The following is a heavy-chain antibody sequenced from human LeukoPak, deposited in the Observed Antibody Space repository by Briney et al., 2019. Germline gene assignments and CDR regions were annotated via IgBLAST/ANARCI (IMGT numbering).Heavy chain of an antibody. CDR3: ARGSWPRAQHYDY. Sequence: PGGSLRLSCAASGFTFSDYYMSWIRQAPGKGLEWVSYISSSGSNIYYAASVKGRFTISRDNAKNSLYLQMNTLRAEDTAVYYCARGSWPRAQHYDYWGQGTLVTVSS. CDR2: ISSSGSNI. J-gene: IGHJ4*02. V-gene: IGHV3-11*01. D-gene: IGHD5-24*01. CDR1: GFTFSDYY.